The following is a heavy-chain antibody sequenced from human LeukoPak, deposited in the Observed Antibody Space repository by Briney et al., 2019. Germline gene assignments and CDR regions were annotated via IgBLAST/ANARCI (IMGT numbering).Heavy chain of an antibody. CDR3: TTDLGITMIRGVIVS. CDR2: IKSKADGETT. D-gene: IGHD3-10*01. CDR1: GFTFTHAW. J-gene: IGHJ4*02. V-gene: IGHV3-15*01. Sequence: MAGGSLRLSCAASGFTFTHAWMTWVRQAPGKGLEWVGHIKSKADGETTDYAAPVKGRFFMSRDDSKATLYLQMSYLETEDTAVYYCTTDLGITMIRGVIVSWGQGTLVTVSS.